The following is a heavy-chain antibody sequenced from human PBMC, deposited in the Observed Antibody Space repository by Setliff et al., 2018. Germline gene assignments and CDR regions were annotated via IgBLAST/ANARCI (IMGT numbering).Heavy chain of an antibody. CDR3: AKEVSFGELTRPDY. D-gene: IGHD3-10*01. CDR2: ISGSGDST. V-gene: IGHV3-23*01. CDR1: GFTFGSYA. J-gene: IGHJ4*02. Sequence: PGGSLRLSCAASGFTFGSYAMSWVRQAPGKGLEWVSVISGSGDSTYYADSVKGRFTLSRDNSKNTLYLQMNSLRAEDTAVHYCAKEVSFGELTRPDYWGQGTLVTVSS.